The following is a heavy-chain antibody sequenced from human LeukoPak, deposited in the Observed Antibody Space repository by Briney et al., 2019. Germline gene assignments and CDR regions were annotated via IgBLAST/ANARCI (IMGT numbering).Heavy chain of an antibody. D-gene: IGHD3-10*01. CDR1: GITFSSYW. J-gene: IGHJ5*02. V-gene: IGHV3-7*01. Sequence: GGSLRLSCAASGITFSSYWMSWVRQAPGKGLEWVANIKQDGSEKYYVDSVKGRFTISRDNAKNSLYLQMNSLRAEDTAVYYCARDRGGMVRGVNNWFDPWGQGTLVTVSS. CDR2: IKQDGSEK. CDR3: ARDRGGMVRGVNNWFDP.